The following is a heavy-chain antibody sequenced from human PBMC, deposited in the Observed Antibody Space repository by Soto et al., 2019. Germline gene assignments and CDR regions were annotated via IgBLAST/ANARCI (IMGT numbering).Heavy chain of an antibody. J-gene: IGHJ3*02. Sequence: ASVKVSCKASGYTFTSYGISWVRQAPGQGLEWMGWISAYNGNTNYAQKQQGRVTMTTDTSTSTAYMELRSLRSDNTSVYYCARGVDTAMVTSAFDIWGQGTMVTVSS. CDR1: GYTFTSYG. V-gene: IGHV1-18*01. CDR2: ISAYNGNT. D-gene: IGHD5-18*01. CDR3: ARGVDTAMVTSAFDI.